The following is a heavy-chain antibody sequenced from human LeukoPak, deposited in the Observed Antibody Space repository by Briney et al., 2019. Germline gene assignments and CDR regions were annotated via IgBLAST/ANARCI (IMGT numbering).Heavy chain of an antibody. V-gene: IGHV3-23*01. CDR1: GFTFSSYA. CDR3: AQVFYPAAGTGRVDFPFDY. CDR2: ISGSGGST. D-gene: IGHD6-13*01. Sequence: PGGSLRLSCAASGFTFSSYAMSWVRQAPGKGLEWVSSISGSGGSTYYADSVKGRFTISRDNSKTTLYLQMNSLRAEDTAVYYCAQVFYPAAGTGRVDFPFDYWGQGTLVTVSS. J-gene: IGHJ4*02.